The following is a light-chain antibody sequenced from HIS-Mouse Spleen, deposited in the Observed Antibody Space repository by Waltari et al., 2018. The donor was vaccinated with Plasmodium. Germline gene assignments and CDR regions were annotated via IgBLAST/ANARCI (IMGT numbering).Light chain of an antibody. J-gene: IGLJ1*01. CDR3: CSYAGSSTPYV. CDR2: DVS. Sequence: QSALTQPRSVSGSPGQSVTISCTGTSSDVGGYNYVSWYQQPPGKAPKRMIYDVSKRPSGVPDRFSGSKSGNTASLTISGLQAEDEADYYCCSYAGSSTPYVFGTGTKVTVL. CDR1: SSDVGGYNY. V-gene: IGLV2-11*01.